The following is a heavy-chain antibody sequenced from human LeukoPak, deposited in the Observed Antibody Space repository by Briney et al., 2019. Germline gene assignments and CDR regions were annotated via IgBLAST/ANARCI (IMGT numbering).Heavy chain of an antibody. CDR3: ARDSSGYDYAPVDY. CDR1: GGTFSSYA. CDR2: IIPIFGTA. V-gene: IGHV1-69*01. Sequence: SVKVSCKASGGTFSSYAISWVRQAPGQGLEWMGGIIPIFGTANYAQKFQGRVAITADESTSTAYMELSSLRSEDTAVYYCARDSSGYDYAPVDYWGQGTLVTVSS. J-gene: IGHJ4*02. D-gene: IGHD5-12*01.